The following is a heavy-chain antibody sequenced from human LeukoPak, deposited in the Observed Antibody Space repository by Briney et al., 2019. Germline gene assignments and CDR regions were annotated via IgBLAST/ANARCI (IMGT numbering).Heavy chain of an antibody. J-gene: IGHJ5*02. CDR2: INHSGST. Sequence: SETLSLTCAVYGGSFSGYYWSWIRQPPGKGLECIGEINHSGSTNYNPSLKSRVTISVDTSKNQFSLKLSSVTAADTAVYYCARKAVPTYNWFDPWGQGTLVTVSS. V-gene: IGHV4-34*01. CDR3: ARKAVPTYNWFDP. CDR1: GGSFSGYY. D-gene: IGHD2-2*01.